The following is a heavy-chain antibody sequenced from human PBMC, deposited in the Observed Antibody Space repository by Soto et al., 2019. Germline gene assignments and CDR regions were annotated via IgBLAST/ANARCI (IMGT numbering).Heavy chain of an antibody. V-gene: IGHV1-18*01. Sequence: ASGKVSCKSSGYTFTSYGISWVRRAPGQGLEWMGWISAYNGNTNYAQKLQGRVTMTTDTSTSTAYMELRSLRSDDTAVYYCARGEVEGLAYCGGDCSWYNWFDPWGQGTLVTVSS. CDR3: ARGEVEGLAYCGGDCSWYNWFDP. CDR1: GYTFTSYG. CDR2: ISAYNGNT. D-gene: IGHD2-21*02. J-gene: IGHJ5*02.